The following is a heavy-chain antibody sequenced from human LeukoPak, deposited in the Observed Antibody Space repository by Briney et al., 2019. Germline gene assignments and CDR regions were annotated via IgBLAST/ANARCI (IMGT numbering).Heavy chain of an antibody. J-gene: IGHJ4*02. D-gene: IGHD6-19*01. V-gene: IGHV3-11*01. CDR1: GFTFSDYY. Sequence: GGSLRLSCAASGFTFSDYYMSWIRQAPGKGLEWVSYVSSSGSTIYYADSVKGRFTISRDNAKNSLYLQMNSLRAEDTAVYYCARLYSSGWYVDYWGQGTLVTVSS. CDR2: VSSSGSTI. CDR3: ARLYSSGWYVDY.